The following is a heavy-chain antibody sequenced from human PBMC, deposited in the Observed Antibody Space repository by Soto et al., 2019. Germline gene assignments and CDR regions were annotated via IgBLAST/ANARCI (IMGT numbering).Heavy chain of an antibody. CDR1: GYTFTGYA. V-gene: IGHV1-3*05. CDR3: ARAVAVPADFDY. J-gene: IGHJ4*02. D-gene: IGHD6-19*01. Sequence: QVQLVQSGAEEKKPGASVKVSCKASGYTFTGYAMHWVRQAPGQRLEWMGWINAGNGNTKYSQTFPGRVTITRDTSASTAYMALRSLRSDDTAVYYCARAVAVPADFDYWGQGTLVTVSS. CDR2: INAGNGNT.